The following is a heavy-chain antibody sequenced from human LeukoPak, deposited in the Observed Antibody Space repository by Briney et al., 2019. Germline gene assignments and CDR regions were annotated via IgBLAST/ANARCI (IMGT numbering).Heavy chain of an antibody. J-gene: IGHJ5*02. CDR3: AKEPDGIRFDP. D-gene: IGHD1-14*01. CDR1: GQSVSGSRSY. CDR2: VLLSGRT. Sequence: PSETLSLTCAVYGQSVSGSRSYWAWIRQPPGKGLEWIGNVLLSGRTTYNPALESRVSIPMDSSKNQFPLTLTSVTAADTAVYYCAKEPDGIRFDPWGQGTLVTVSS. V-gene: IGHV4-39*06.